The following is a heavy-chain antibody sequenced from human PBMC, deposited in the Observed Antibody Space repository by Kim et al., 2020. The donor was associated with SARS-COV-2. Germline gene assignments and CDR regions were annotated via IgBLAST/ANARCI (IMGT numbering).Heavy chain of an antibody. CDR3: ARVVRSGFDWLLRKGWFDP. D-gene: IGHD3-9*01. CDR2: ISSSGSTI. Sequence: GGSLRLSCAASGFTFSSYEMNWVRQAPGKGLEWVSYISSSGSTIYYADSVKGRFTISRDNAKNSLYLQMNSLRAEDTAVYYCARVVRSGFDWLLRKGWFDPWGQGTLLTVSS. CDR1: GFTFSSYE. V-gene: IGHV3-48*03. J-gene: IGHJ5*02.